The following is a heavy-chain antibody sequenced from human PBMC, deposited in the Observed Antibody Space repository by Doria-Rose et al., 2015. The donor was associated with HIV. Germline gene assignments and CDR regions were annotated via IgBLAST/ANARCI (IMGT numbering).Heavy chain of an antibody. V-gene: IGHV4-39*07. D-gene: IGHD2-15*01. CDR1: GGSISSSSYY. CDR2: IYYSGST. CDR3: ARGILVAAPPFFDY. J-gene: IGHJ4*02. Sequence: VQLLESGPGLVKPSETLSLTCTVSGGSISSSSYYWGWIRQPPGKGLEWIGSIYYSGSTYYNPSLKSRVTISVDTSKNQSSLKLSSVTAADTAVYYCARGILVAAPPFFDYWGQGTLVTVSS.